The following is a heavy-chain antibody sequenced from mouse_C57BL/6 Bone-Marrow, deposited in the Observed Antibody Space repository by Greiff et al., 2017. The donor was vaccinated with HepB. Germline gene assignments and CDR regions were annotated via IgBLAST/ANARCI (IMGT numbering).Heavy chain of an antibody. D-gene: IGHD1-1*01. V-gene: IGHV1-55*01. CDR1: GYTFTSYW. Sequence: QVQLQQPGAELVKPGASVKMSCKASGYTFTSYWITWVKQRPGQGLEWIGDIYPGSGSTNYNEKFKSKATLTVDTSSSTAYMQLSSLTSEDSAVYYGARVYYYGRGAMDYWGQGTSVTVSS. CDR3: ARVYYYGRGAMDY. J-gene: IGHJ4*01. CDR2: IYPGSGST.